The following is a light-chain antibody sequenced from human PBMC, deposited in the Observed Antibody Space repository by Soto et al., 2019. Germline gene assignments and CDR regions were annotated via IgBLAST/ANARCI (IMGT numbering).Light chain of an antibody. Sequence: EILMTQSPATLSVSPGERATLSCRASQSVSNYLAWYQQKPGQAPRLLIYGASSRATGIPDRFSGSGSGTDFTLTISRLEPEDFAVYYCQQYGSSPWTFGQGTKVDIK. CDR3: QQYGSSPWT. J-gene: IGKJ1*01. V-gene: IGKV3-20*01. CDR1: QSVSNY. CDR2: GAS.